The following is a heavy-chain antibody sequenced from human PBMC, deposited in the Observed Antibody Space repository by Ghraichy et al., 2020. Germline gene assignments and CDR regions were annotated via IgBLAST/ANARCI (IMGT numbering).Heavy chain of an antibody. CDR3: ASPDIVVVVAANPDAFDI. D-gene: IGHD2-15*01. Sequence: SETLSLTCTVSGGSISSSSYYWGWIRQPPGKGLEWIGSIYYSGSTYYNPSLKSRVTISVDTSKNQFSLKLSSVPAADTAVYYCASPDIVVVVAANPDAFDIWGQGTMVTVSS. CDR2: IYYSGST. V-gene: IGHV4-39*01. J-gene: IGHJ3*02. CDR1: GGSISSSSYY.